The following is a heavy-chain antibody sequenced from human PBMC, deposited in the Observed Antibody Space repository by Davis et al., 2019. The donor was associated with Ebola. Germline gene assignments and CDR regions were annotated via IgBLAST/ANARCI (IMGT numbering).Heavy chain of an antibody. CDR3: ARDPITYAFDI. CDR2: ISSSSSYI. V-gene: IGHV3-21*04. Sequence: PGGSLRLSCAASGFTFSSYAMSWVRQAPGKGLEWVSAISSSSSYIYYADSVKGRFTISRDNAKNSLYLQMNSLRAEDTAVYYCARDPITYAFDIWGQGTMVTVSS. J-gene: IGHJ3*02. CDR1: GFTFSSYA. D-gene: IGHD1-14*01.